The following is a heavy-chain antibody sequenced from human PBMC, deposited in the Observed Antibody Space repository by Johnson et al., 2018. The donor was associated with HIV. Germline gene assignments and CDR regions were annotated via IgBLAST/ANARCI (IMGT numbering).Heavy chain of an antibody. D-gene: IGHD3-10*01. CDR1: GFTFDDYG. CDR3: ASPGFGEGVPDAFDI. V-gene: IGHV3-20*04. CDR2: INWNGGRT. Sequence: EVQLVESGGGVVRPGGSLRLSCAASGFTFDDYGMSWVRQVPGKGLEWVSGINWNGGRTGYADSVKGRFTISRDNAKNSLYLQMNSLRGEDTAVYYCASPGFGEGVPDAFDIWGQGTMVTVSS. J-gene: IGHJ3*02.